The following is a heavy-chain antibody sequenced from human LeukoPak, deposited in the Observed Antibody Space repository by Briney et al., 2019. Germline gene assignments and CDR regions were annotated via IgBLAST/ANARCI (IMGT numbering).Heavy chain of an antibody. Sequence: GESLKISCRASGYSFTTYWIGWVRQMTAKGLEWTGIIYPGDSDTRESPYFQGQVNMSANKSINTAYLQWSSLMASDTAMYYCARRQGCSSTSCPPDYWGQGTLVTVSS. D-gene: IGHD2-2*01. CDR2: IYPGDSDT. V-gene: IGHV5-51*01. CDR3: ARRQGCSSTSCPPDY. CDR1: GYSFTTYW. J-gene: IGHJ4*02.